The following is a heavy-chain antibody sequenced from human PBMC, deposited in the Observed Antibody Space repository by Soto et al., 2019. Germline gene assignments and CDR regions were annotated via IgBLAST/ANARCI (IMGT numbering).Heavy chain of an antibody. D-gene: IGHD6-19*01. CDR1: GGTFSSYA. Sequence: ASVKVSCKASGGTFSSYAISWVRQAPGQGLEWMGGIIPIFGTANYAQKFQGRVTITADESTSTAYMELSSPRSEDTAVYYCARAAVAGIDAFDIWGQGTMVTVSS. V-gene: IGHV1-69*13. CDR3: ARAAVAGIDAFDI. J-gene: IGHJ3*02. CDR2: IIPIFGTA.